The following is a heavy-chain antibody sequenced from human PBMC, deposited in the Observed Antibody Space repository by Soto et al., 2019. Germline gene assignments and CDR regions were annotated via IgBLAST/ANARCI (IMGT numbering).Heavy chain of an antibody. CDR3: ARAGDLNSWYGAFDY. CDR2: IYYSGST. V-gene: IGHV4-61*01. J-gene: IGHJ4*02. CDR1: GGSVSSGSYY. Sequence: SETLSLTCTVSGGSVSSGSYYWSWIRQPPGKGLEWIGYIYYSGSTNHNPSLKSRVTISVDTSKNQFSLKLSSVTAADTAVYYCARAGDLNSWYGAFDYWGQGTLVTVSS. D-gene: IGHD6-13*01.